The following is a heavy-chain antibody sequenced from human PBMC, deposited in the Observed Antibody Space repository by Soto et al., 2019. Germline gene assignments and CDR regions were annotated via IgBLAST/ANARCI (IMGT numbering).Heavy chain of an antibody. D-gene: IGHD6-19*01. CDR3: AGGAYSSGWYAFVY. CDR1: GYTFTSYD. V-gene: IGHV1-8*01. Sequence: QVQLVQSGAEVKKPGASVKVSCKASGYTFTSYDITWVRQATGQGLEWMGWMNPNSGNPGYAHKFQGRVTRTSNTSISTPYMRRSSVRFECTSVYYCAGGAYSSGWYAFVYWGQGTLVTVSS. J-gene: IGHJ4*02. CDR2: MNPNSGNP.